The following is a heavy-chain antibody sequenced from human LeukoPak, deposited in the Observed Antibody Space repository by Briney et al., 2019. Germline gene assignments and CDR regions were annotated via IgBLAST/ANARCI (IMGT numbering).Heavy chain of an antibody. V-gene: IGHV3-30*02. Sequence: TGGSLRLSCAASGFTFSSYNMNWVRQAPGKGLEWVAFIRYDGSNKYYADSVKGRFTISRDNSKNTLYLQMNSLRAEDTAVYYCAKDGDFWSGYYPEGVDYWGQGTLVTVSS. CDR1: GFTFSSYN. J-gene: IGHJ4*02. CDR3: AKDGDFWSGYYPEGVDY. D-gene: IGHD3-3*01. CDR2: IRYDGSNK.